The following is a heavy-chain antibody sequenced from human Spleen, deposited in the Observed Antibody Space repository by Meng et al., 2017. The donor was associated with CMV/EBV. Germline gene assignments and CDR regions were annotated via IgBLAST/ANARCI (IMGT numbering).Heavy chain of an antibody. CDR3: ARDLRRAFDI. Sequence: GSLRLSCTVSHGSMASSDHYWAWIRQAPGKGPEWIATVYHTGTTFYNPSLKSRVTISVDTSKNQFSLKLSSVTAADTAVYYCARDLRRAFDIWGQGTMVTVSS. V-gene: IGHV4-39*07. CDR2: VYHTGTT. CDR1: HGSMASSDHY. J-gene: IGHJ3*02.